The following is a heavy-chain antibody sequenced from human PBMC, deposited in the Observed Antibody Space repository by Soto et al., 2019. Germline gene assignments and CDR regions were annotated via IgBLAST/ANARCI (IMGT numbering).Heavy chain of an antibody. CDR3: ARGGGYCSGGSCYRDHYYGMDV. CDR2: INPNSGGT. J-gene: IGHJ6*02. Sequence: ASVKVSCKASGYTFTGYYMHWVRQAPGQGLEWMGWINPNSGGTNYAQKFQGWVTMTRDTSISTAYMELSRLRSDDTAVYYCARGGGYCSGGSCYRDHYYGMDVWGQGTTVTVSS. CDR1: GYTFTGYY. V-gene: IGHV1-2*04. D-gene: IGHD2-15*01.